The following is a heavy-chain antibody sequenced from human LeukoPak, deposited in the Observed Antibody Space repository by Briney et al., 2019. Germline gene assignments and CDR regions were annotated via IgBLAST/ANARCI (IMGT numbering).Heavy chain of an antibody. CDR2: FDPEDGET. CDR1: GYTLTELS. CDR3: ATDYFDSSAPSVGAFDI. J-gene: IGHJ3*02. V-gene: IGHV1-24*01. D-gene: IGHD3-22*01. Sequence: ASVKVSCKVSGYTLTELSMHWVRQAPGKGLEWMGGFDPEDGETIYAQRFQGGVTMTEDTSTDTAYMELSSLRSEDTAVYYCATDYFDSSAPSVGAFDIWGQGTMVTVSS.